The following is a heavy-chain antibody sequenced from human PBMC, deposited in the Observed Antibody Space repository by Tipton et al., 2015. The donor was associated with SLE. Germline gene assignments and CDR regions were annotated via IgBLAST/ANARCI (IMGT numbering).Heavy chain of an antibody. Sequence: TLSLTCTVSGGSISSSSYYWGWIRQPPGKGLEWIGSIYYSGSTYYNPSLKSRVTISVDTSKNQFSLKLSSVTAADTAVYHCARVVDIVVVVAGTDYFDYWGQGTLVTVSS. CDR1: GGSISSSSYY. D-gene: IGHD2-15*01. CDR3: ARVVDIVVVVAGTDYFDY. CDR2: IYYSGST. V-gene: IGHV4-39*07. J-gene: IGHJ4*02.